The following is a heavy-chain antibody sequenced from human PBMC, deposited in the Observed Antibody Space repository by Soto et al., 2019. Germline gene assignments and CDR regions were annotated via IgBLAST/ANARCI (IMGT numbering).Heavy chain of an antibody. J-gene: IGHJ5*02. D-gene: IGHD5-12*01. Sequence: VQLGECGGGLVQPGWSLRLSCAASEFTFSNYWMHWVRQAPGKGLVWVSRINGDGSTTNYADSVKGRFAISRDNAKSTLFLQMNGLSAEDTAVYYCARGGLRAYWFDPWGQGTLVTVSA. CDR2: INGDGSTT. V-gene: IGHV3-74*01. CDR1: EFTFSNYW. CDR3: ARGGLRAYWFDP.